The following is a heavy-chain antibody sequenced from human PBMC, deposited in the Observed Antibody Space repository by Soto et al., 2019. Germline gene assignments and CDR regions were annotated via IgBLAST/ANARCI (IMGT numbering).Heavy chain of an antibody. V-gene: IGHV3-33*01. Sequence: PGGSLRLSCAASGFTFSNSGMYWVRQAPGKGLEWVAVIWYDGSNKYYADSVKGRFIISRDNSKNTLYLQMNSLRAGDTAVYYCGTWAAAGMKNFYVMDVWGQGTTVTVSS. J-gene: IGHJ6*02. D-gene: IGHD6-13*01. CDR3: GTWAAAGMKNFYVMDV. CDR2: IWYDGSNK. CDR1: GFTFSNSG.